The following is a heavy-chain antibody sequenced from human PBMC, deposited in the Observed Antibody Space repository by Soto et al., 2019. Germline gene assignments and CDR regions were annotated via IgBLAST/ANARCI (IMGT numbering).Heavy chain of an antibody. D-gene: IGHD3-3*01. CDR2: IVPMFGTS. Sequence: QERLVQSGAEVRKPGSSVKVSCKVTGGTSTRYAINWVRQAPGQGLEWMGGIVPMFGTSKYVQKFQGRVTITADTSTNIACMELRSLRSEDTAVYYCNRGSEYDFWSGYLWGQGTLVSVSS. CDR1: GGTSTRYA. CDR3: NRGSEYDFWSGYL. V-gene: IGHV1-69*06. J-gene: IGHJ4*02.